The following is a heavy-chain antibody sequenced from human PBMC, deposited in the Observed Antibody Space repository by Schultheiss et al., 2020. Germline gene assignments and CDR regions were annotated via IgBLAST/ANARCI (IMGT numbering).Heavy chain of an antibody. V-gene: IGHV3-11*01. CDR3: ARTSIAAPRAAFDI. CDR2: ISSSGSTI. CDR1: GFTVSSNY. D-gene: IGHD6-6*01. Sequence: GGSMRLSCAASGFTVSSNYMSWIRQAPGKGLEWVSYISSSGSTIYYADSVKGRFTISRDNAKNSLYLQMNSLRAEDTAVYYCARTSIAAPRAAFDIWGQGT. J-gene: IGHJ3*02.